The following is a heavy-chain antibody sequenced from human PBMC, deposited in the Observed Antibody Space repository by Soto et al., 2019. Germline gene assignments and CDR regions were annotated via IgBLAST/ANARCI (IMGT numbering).Heavy chain of an antibody. D-gene: IGHD4-17*01. Sequence: SETLSLTCTVSGGSISSGCYYWSWIRQHPGKGLEWIGYIYYSGSTYYNPSLKSRVTISVDTSKNQFSLKLSSVTAADTAVYYCARVADYGDYVVDYWGQGTLVTVSS. CDR1: GGSISSGCYY. J-gene: IGHJ4*02. CDR2: IYYSGST. CDR3: ARVADYGDYVVDY. V-gene: IGHV4-31*03.